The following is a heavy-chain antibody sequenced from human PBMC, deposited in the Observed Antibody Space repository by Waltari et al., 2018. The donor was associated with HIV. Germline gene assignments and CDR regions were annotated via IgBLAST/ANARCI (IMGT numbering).Heavy chain of an antibody. V-gene: IGHV1-2*02. J-gene: IGHJ6*02. D-gene: IGHD3-10*01. CDR1: GYTFTGYY. Sequence: QVQLVQSGAEVKKPGASVKVSCKASGYTFTGYYMHWVRQAPGQGLEWMGWINPNSGGTNYAQTFQGRVTRTMEPSISTAYVELSRLRSDDTAVYYCASDYYGSGRYYNRLYYYGMDVWSQGTTVTVSS. CDR2: INPNSGGT. CDR3: ASDYYGSGRYYNRLYYYGMDV.